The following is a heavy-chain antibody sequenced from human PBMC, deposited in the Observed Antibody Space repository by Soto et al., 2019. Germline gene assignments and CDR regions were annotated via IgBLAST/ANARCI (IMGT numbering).Heavy chain of an antibody. CDR2: ISYDGSNK. CDR3: ASSITISP. V-gene: IGHV3-30-3*01. D-gene: IGHD3-3*01. J-gene: IGHJ5*02. CDR1: GFTFSSYA. Sequence: PGGSLRLSCAASGFTFSSYAVHWVRQAPGKGLEWVAVISYDGSNKYYADSVKGRFTISRDNSKNTLYLQMNSLRAEDTAVYYCASSITISPWGQGTLVTVSS.